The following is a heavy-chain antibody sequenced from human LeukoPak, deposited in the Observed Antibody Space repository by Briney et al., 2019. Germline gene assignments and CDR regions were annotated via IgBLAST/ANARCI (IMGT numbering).Heavy chain of an antibody. V-gene: IGHV4-34*01. CDR2: INHSGST. Sequence: SETLSLTCAVYGGSFSGYYWSWIRQPPGKGLEWIGEINHSGSTNYNPSLKSRVTISVDTSKNQFSLKLSSVTAADTAVYYCARVTGYRIEDYFDYWGQGTLVTVSS. CDR3: ARVTGYRIEDYFDY. CDR1: GGSFSGYY. D-gene: IGHD6-13*01. J-gene: IGHJ4*02.